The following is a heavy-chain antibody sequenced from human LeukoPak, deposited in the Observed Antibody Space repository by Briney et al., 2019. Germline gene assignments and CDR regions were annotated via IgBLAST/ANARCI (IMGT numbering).Heavy chain of an antibody. V-gene: IGHV3-21*06. D-gene: IGHD3-3*01. J-gene: IGHJ4*02. Sequence: GGSLRLSCVASGFTFGSHAMNWVRQAPGKGLEWVSSISRNSLYMYYADSLKGRFTIPRDNAKNSLYLQMDSLRAEDTAVYYCARDKVGHDFWSGYSDFWGQGTLVTVSS. CDR3: ARDKVGHDFWSGYSDF. CDR1: GFTFGSHA. CDR2: ISRNSLYM.